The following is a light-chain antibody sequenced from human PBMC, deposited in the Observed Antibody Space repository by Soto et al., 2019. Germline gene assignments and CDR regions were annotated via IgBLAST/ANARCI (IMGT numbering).Light chain of an antibody. CDR2: EVT. CDR1: SSDIGGRHF. J-gene: IGLJ1*01. Sequence: VLTQPASVSGSPGQSITISCTGTSSDIGGRHFVSWYQQQSGKAPKLVIYEVTDRPSGVSDRFSGSKSGSTASLTISGLQPEDEADYYCSSYTSSSLYVFGTGTKV. V-gene: IGLV2-14*01. CDR3: SSYTSSSLYV.